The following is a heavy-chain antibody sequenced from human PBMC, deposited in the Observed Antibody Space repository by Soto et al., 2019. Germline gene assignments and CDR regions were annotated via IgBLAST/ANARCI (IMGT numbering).Heavy chain of an antibody. CDR2: IYYSGST. CDR1: GGSISSSSYY. CDR3: ARLVITRYYFDY. V-gene: IGHV4-39*01. Sequence: QLQLQESGPGLVKPSETLSLTCTVSGGSISSSSYYWGWIRQPPGKGLEWIGSIYYSGSTYYNPSLKSRVTISVDTSKNQFSRKLSSVTAADTAVYYCARLVITRYYFDYWGQGTLVTVSS. D-gene: IGHD3-22*01. J-gene: IGHJ4*02.